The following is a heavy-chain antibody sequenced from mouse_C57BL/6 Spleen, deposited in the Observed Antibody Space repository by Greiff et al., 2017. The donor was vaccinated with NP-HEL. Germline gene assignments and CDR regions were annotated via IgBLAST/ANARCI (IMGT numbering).Heavy chain of an antibody. CDR1: GYTFTSYW. V-gene: IGHV1-64*01. CDR2: IHPNSGST. CDR3: ARKGERFIDY. J-gene: IGHJ2*01. Sequence: QVQLQQPGAELVKPGASVKLSCKASGYTFTSYWMHWVKQRPGQGLEWIGMIHPNSGSTNYNEKFKSKATLTVDKSSSQAYMQLSSLTSEDSAVYYCARKGERFIDYWGQGTTLTVSS.